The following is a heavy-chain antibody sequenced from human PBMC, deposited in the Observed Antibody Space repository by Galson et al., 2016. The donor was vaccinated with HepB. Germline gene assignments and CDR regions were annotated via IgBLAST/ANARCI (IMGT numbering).Heavy chain of an antibody. V-gene: IGHV3-21*01. CDR1: GFTFSSYS. CDR3: AKDGLRGRWRLGGMDV. D-gene: IGHD3/OR15-3a*01. Sequence: SLRLSCAASGFTFSSYSMNWVRQAPGKGLKWVSSISSSSSYIYYADSVKGRFTISRDNAKNSLYLQMNSLRAEDTAVYYCAKDGLRGRWRLGGMDVWGQGTTVTVSS. J-gene: IGHJ6*02. CDR2: ISSSSSYI.